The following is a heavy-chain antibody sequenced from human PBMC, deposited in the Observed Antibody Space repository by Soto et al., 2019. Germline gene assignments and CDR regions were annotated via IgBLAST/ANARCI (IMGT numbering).Heavy chain of an antibody. V-gene: IGHV3-11*06. CDR2: SSNSGTYT. CDR3: SRSGDNYNALDY. J-gene: IGHJ4*02. CDR1: GFTVRDYY. D-gene: IGHD1-1*01. Sequence: GGALSLSWAASGFTVRDYYMRWSRQAAGKGLEWLSYSSNSGTYTRYADSVKGRFSISRDNAKNSLYLQINSLRGEDTATYYCSRSGDNYNALDYWGQGTPVTVSS.